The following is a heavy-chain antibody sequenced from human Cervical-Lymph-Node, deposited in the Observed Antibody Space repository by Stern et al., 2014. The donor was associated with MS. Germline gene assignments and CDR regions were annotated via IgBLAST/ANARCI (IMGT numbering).Heavy chain of an antibody. D-gene: IGHD1-7*01. CDR3: ARGNWNYEGMGY. CDR2: IWYDGDKK. J-gene: IGHJ4*02. Sequence: QMQLVESGGGVVQPGRSLRLSCAASGFTFSNYGMHWVRQAPGPGLEWLAVIWYDGDKKYYADPVQGRFTISQDNSKNTLFLQMSSLTAEDTALYYCARGNWNYEGMGYWGQGTLVTVSS. CDR1: GFTFSNYG. V-gene: IGHV3-33*08.